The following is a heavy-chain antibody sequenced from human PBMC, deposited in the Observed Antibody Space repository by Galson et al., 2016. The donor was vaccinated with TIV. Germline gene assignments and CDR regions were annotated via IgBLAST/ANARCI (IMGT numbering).Heavy chain of an antibody. V-gene: IGHV2-5*01. CDR3: AHPSLGDSDFWGGPFDY. D-gene: IGHD3-3*01. Sequence: PALVKPTQTLTLTCTCSGFSVKTSGVSVGWIRQPPGKALEWLALISWNDDKHYSPSLKTKLTITKDTSKNQVVLTMTNMDPVDTATYYCAHPSLGDSDFWGGPFDYWGQGTLVTVSS. J-gene: IGHJ4*02. CDR2: ISWNDDK. CDR1: GFSVKTSGVS.